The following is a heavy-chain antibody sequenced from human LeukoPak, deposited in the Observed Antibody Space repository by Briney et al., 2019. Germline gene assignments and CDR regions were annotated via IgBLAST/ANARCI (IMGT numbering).Heavy chain of an antibody. CDR1: GFTFSNYA. V-gene: IGHV3-23*01. CDR3: AKGRTAVRDTFDV. CDR2: MNPSGGTT. J-gene: IGHJ3*01. D-gene: IGHD1-1*01. Sequence: PGESLRLSCAASGFTFSNYAMYWVRQPPGKGLEWVSAMNPSGGTTAYADSVRGRFTISRDNSKNTLYLQMSSLRAEDTALYYCAKGRTAVRDTFDVWGQGTVVTVSS.